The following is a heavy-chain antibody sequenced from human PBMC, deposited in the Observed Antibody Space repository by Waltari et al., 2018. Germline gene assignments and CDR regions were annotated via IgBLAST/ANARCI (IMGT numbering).Heavy chain of an antibody. J-gene: IGHJ4*02. D-gene: IGHD3-3*01. V-gene: IGHV4-59*01. CDR1: GGSISSYY. CDR2: IYYSGST. Sequence: QVQLQESGPGLVKPSETLSLTCTVSGGSISSYYWSWIRQPPGKGLEWIGYIYYSGSTNYNPSLKSRVTISVDTSKNQFSLKLSSVTAADTAEYYCAAVPSMSGNDYWGQGTLVTVSS. CDR3: AAVPSMSGNDY.